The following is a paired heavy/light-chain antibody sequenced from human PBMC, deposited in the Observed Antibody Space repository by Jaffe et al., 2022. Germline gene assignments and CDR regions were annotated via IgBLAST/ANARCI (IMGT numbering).Light chain of an antibody. Sequence: DIQMTQSPSSLSASVGDRVTITCRASQGIRNDLGWYQQKPGKVPKRLIYAASNLQSGVPSRFSGSGSGTEFTLTISSLQPEDYATYYCLQHNDFPLSFGGGTKVEIK. CDR3: LQHNDFPLS. CDR1: QGIRND. J-gene: IGKJ4*01. CDR2: AAS. V-gene: IGKV1-17*01.
Heavy chain of an antibody. V-gene: IGHV7-4-1*02. CDR3: ARDLGYCVTTSCHISDY. D-gene: IGHD2-2*01. J-gene: IGHJ4*02. Sequence: QVQLVQSESELKKPGASVKVSCKASGYTFTNYVMSWVRQAPGQGLEWMGWIDTNTGNPTYAQAFTGRFVFSLDTSVSTAYLQISSLKAEDTAVYYCARDLGYCVTTSCHISDYWGQGTLVTVSS. CDR2: IDTNTGNP. CDR1: GYTFTNYV.